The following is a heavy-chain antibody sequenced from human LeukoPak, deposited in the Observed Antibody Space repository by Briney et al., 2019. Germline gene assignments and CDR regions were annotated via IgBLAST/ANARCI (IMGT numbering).Heavy chain of an antibody. CDR2: VKPDTGAT. J-gene: IGHJ5*02. CDR1: GYVFTSYY. Sequence: ASVKVSFKSSGYVFTSYYIHWVRQAPGQGLELLGFVKPDTGATNSAQQLQGRVSMTSDASVTTAYMELSGLTSDDTALYFCARERPTLLTRIRGIATAPDHWGQGTLVTVSS. D-gene: IGHD3-10*01. V-gene: IGHV1-2*02. CDR3: ARERPTLLTRIRGIATAPDH.